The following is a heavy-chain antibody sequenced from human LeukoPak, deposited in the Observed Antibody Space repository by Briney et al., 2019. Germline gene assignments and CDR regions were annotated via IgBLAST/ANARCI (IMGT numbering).Heavy chain of an antibody. Sequence: SETLSLTCTVSGGSISSYYWSWIRQPPGKGLEWIGYIYYSGSTNYNPSLKSRVTISVDTSKNQFSLKLSSVTAADMAVYYCARDNSNYGAFDYWGQGTLVTVSS. D-gene: IGHD4-11*01. V-gene: IGHV4-59*01. CDR1: GGSISSYY. CDR3: ARDNSNYGAFDY. CDR2: IYYSGST. J-gene: IGHJ4*02.